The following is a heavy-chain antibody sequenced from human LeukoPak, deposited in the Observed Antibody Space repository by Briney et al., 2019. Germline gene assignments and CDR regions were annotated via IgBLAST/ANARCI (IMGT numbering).Heavy chain of an antibody. J-gene: IGHJ4*02. CDR3: ARVGKYYYDSSGSRSYYFDY. D-gene: IGHD3-22*01. V-gene: IGHV3-21*01. Sequence: GGSLRLSCAASGFTFSSYSMNWVRQAPGKGLEWVSSISSSSYIYYADSVKGRFTISRDNAKNSLYLQMNSLRAEDTAVYYCARVGKYYYDSSGSRSYYFDYWGQGTLVTVSS. CDR2: ISSSSYI. CDR1: GFTFSSYS.